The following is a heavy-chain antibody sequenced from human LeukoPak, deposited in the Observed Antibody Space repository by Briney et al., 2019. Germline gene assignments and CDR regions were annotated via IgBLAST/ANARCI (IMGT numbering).Heavy chain of an antibody. CDR1: GGSISSGGYY. J-gene: IGHJ5*02. V-gene: IGHV4-31*03. Sequence: NPSETLSLTCTVSGGSISSGGYYWSWIRQHPGTGLEWIGYIYYSGSTYYNPSLKSRVTISVDTSKNQFSLKLSSVTAADTAVYYCAGSIVVVPAAMRWFDPWGQGTLVTVSS. D-gene: IGHD2-2*01. CDR2: IYYSGST. CDR3: AGSIVVVPAAMRWFDP.